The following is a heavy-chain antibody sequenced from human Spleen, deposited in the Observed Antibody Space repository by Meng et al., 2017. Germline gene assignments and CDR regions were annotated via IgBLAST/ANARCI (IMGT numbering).Heavy chain of an antibody. Sequence: SVKVSCKASGGTFSSYAISWVRQAPGQGLEWMGGIIPIFGTANYAQKFQGRVTITADESTSTAYMELSSLRSEDTAVYYCVPCCSGGSCRYVNWFDPWGQGTLVTVSS. CDR1: GGTFSSYA. V-gene: IGHV1-69*13. J-gene: IGHJ5*02. D-gene: IGHD2-15*01. CDR2: IIPIFGTA. CDR3: VPCCSGGSCRYVNWFDP.